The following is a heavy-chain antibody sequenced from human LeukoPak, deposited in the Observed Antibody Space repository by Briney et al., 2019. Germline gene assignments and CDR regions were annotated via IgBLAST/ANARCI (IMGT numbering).Heavy chain of an antibody. Sequence: ASVKVSCKASGYTFTSYGISWVRQAPGQGLEWMGWISAYNGNTNYAQKFQGRVTMTRDTSISTAYMELSRLRSDDTAVYYCASPRRTYYYDSSGADLDYWGQGTLVTVSS. CDR1: GYTFTSYG. D-gene: IGHD3-22*01. J-gene: IGHJ4*02. CDR3: ASPRRTYYYDSSGADLDY. V-gene: IGHV1-18*01. CDR2: ISAYNGNT.